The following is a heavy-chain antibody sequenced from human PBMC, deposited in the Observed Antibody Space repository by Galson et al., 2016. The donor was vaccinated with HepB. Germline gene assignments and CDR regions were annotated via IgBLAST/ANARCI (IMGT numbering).Heavy chain of an antibody. V-gene: IGHV3-23*01. CDR3: ARHIGSSSSWYAKRFDP. Sequence: SPRLSCAASGFPFSSSAMSWVRQAPGLGLEWVAVSNQRGVTDYADSVKGRFFISRDNSKDTLYLEMTSLRLDDTAVYYCARHIGSSSSWYAKRFDPWGLGTRVTVSS. CDR1: GFPFSSSA. D-gene: IGHD6-13*01. J-gene: IGHJ5*02. CDR2: SNQRGVT.